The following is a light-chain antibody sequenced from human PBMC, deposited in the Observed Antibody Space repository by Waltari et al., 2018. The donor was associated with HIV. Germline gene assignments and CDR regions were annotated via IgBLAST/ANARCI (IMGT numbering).Light chain of an antibody. CDR2: DVT. Sequence: TGSSGDVGGYDYVSWYQLRPGKAPKLIVYDVTERPSGVPDRFSGSKSGNTASLTISGLQAEDEADYYCQSYDSGLRVFGGGTKLTVL. CDR3: QSYDSGLRV. V-gene: IGLV2-11*01. CDR1: SGDVGGYDY. J-gene: IGLJ2*01.